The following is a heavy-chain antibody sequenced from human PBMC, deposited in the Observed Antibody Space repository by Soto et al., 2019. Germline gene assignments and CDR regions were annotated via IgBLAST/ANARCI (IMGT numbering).Heavy chain of an antibody. D-gene: IGHD1-1*01. CDR3: ARDRSNSPDYFDY. J-gene: IGHJ4*02. CDR2: IYSSGST. CDR1: GGSISSDDYY. V-gene: IGHV4-30-4*01. Sequence: SETLSLTCTVSGGSISSDDYYWSWIRQPPGEGLEWIGYIYSSGSTSYNPSLRSRLTISIDTSKNQFSLTLTSVSAADTAVYYCARDRSNSPDYFDYWGQGTLVTVSS.